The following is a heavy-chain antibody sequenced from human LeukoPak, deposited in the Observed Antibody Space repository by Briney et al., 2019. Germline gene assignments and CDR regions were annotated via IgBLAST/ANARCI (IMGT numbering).Heavy chain of an antibody. V-gene: IGHV3-9*03. D-gene: IGHD6-13*01. CDR1: GFTFDDYA. Sequence: GGSLRLSCAASGFTFDDYAMHWVRQAPGKGLGWVSGISWNSGSIGYADSVKGRFTISRDNAKNSLYLQMNSLRAEDMALYYCAKVSAAGSFFDYWGQGTLVTVSS. J-gene: IGHJ4*02. CDR2: ISWNSGSI. CDR3: AKVSAAGSFFDY.